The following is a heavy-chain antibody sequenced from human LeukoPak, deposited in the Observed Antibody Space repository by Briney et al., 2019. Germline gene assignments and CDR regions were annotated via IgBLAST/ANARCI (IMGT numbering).Heavy chain of an antibody. V-gene: IGHV3-23*01. J-gene: IGHJ4*02. CDR2: ISSGGST. Sequence: PGGSLRLSCAVSGFTFSDYYMSWIRQAPGKGLEWVSYISSGGSTYYADSVKGRFTISRDNSKNTLYLQMNSLRAEDTAVYYCAKLLSRIAVAGFDYWGQGTLVTVSS. D-gene: IGHD6-19*01. CDR1: GFTFSDYY. CDR3: AKLLSRIAVAGFDY.